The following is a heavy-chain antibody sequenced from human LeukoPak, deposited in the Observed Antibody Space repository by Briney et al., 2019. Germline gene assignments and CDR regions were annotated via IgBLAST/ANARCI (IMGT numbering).Heavy chain of an antibody. CDR1: GGSISSYY. CDR3: ARTWSRDWYFDL. CDR2: IYYSGST. V-gene: IGHV4-59*12. J-gene: IGHJ2*01. D-gene: IGHD1-26*01. Sequence: SETLSLTCTVSGGSISSYYWSWIRQPPGMGLEWIGYIYYSGSTNYNPSLKSRVTMSVDTSKTQFSLRLNSVTAADTAVYYCARTWSRDWYFDLWGRGTLVTVSS.